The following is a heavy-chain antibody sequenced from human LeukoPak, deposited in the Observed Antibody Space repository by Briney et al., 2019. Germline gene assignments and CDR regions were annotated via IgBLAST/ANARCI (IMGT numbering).Heavy chain of an antibody. D-gene: IGHD6-19*01. Sequence: SETLSLTCTVSGGSTSSYWSWIRQPPGQGLEWIGYIYYSGSTSYNPSLKGRVTISLDMSKNLFFLKLTSVTAADTAVYYCARDQGYGSSAVWGQGKMVTVSS. J-gene: IGHJ3*01. CDR2: IYYSGST. V-gene: IGHV4-59*01. CDR1: GGSTSSY. CDR3: ARDQGYGSSAV.